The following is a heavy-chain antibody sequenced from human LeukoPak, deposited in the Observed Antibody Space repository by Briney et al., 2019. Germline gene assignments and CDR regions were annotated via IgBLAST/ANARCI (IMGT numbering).Heavy chain of an antibody. J-gene: IGHJ4*02. CDR2: ISSSSRYI. Sequence: GGSLRLSCAASGYTFSDYSMNWVRQAPGKGLEWVSSISSSSRYISYADSVKGRFTISRDNAKNLLYLQMNSLRAEDTAVYYCARLGVGGSYSGIYYFNYWGQGTLVTVSS. D-gene: IGHD1-26*01. CDR1: GYTFSDYS. V-gene: IGHV3-21*01. CDR3: ARLGVGGSYSGIYYFNY.